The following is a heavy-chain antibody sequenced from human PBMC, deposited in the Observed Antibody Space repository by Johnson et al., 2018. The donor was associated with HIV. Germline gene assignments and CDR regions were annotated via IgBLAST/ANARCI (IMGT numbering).Heavy chain of an antibody. V-gene: IGHV3-7*01. J-gene: IGHJ3*02. CDR2: INHDVSAI. Sequence: EMQLVESGGDLVQPGRSLRLSCIGSGFTFSPNWMSWVRQAPGKGPEWVANINHDVSAIHYVDSVKGRFTISRDNAKGSLFLQMNSLRVEDTAVYFCGSLGDGHQKGAFDIRGQGTMVTVSS. CDR3: GSLGDGHQKGAFDI. CDR1: GFTFSPNW. D-gene: IGHD3-16*01.